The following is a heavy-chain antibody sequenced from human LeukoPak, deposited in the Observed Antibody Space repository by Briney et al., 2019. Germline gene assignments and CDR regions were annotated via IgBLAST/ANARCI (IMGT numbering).Heavy chain of an antibody. Sequence: GESLKTSCKGSGYSFTSYWIGWVRQMPGKGLEWMGIIYPGDSDTRYSPSFQGQVTISADKSISTAYLQWSSLKASDTAMYYCATSDDYYGSGSPPRYWGQGTLVTVSS. CDR2: IYPGDSDT. V-gene: IGHV5-51*01. CDR3: ATSDDYYGSGSPPRY. J-gene: IGHJ4*02. CDR1: GYSFTSYW. D-gene: IGHD3-10*01.